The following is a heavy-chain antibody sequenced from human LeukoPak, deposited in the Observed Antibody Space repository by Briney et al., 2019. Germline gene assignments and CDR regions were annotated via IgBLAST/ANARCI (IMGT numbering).Heavy chain of an antibody. D-gene: IGHD4-17*01. V-gene: IGHV3-21*01. CDR1: GFTFSSYS. CDR3: ARVYGDYGGYYYYYMDV. CDR2: ISSSSSYI. J-gene: IGHJ6*03. Sequence: PGGSLRLSCAASGFTFSSYSMNWVRQAPGKGLEWVSSISSSSSYIYYADSVKGRFTISRDNAKNSLYLQMNSLRAEDTAVYYCARVYGDYGGYYYYYMDVWGKGTTVTVSS.